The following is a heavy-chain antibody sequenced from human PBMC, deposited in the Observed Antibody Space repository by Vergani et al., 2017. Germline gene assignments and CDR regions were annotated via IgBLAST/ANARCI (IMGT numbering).Heavy chain of an antibody. CDR1: GYTFTSYG. Sequence: QVQLVQSGAEVKKPGASVKVSCKASGYTFTSYGISWVRQAPGQGLEWMGWISAYNGNTNYAQKLQGRVTMTTDTATSTAYMELRSLRSDDTAVYYCAGTANPGYSYGYYYGMDVWGQGTTVTVSS. D-gene: IGHD5-18*01. V-gene: IGHV1-18*01. CDR2: ISAYNGNT. CDR3: AGTANPGYSYGYYYGMDV. J-gene: IGHJ6*02.